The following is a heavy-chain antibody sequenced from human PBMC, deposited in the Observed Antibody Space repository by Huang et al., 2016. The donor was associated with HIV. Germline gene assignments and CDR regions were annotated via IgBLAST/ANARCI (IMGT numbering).Heavy chain of an antibody. J-gene: IGHJ4*02. V-gene: IGHV4-39*01. CDR3: ARLPGSITMIRGVITDPY. D-gene: IGHD3-10*01. Sequence: QLQLQESGPGLVKPSETLSLTCTVSGGSIRSDNYYWGWIRQPPGKGLEWIGSIYYSGSTDYNRSLKSRVNITVDTSKNQFSLKMRAVTAADTAVYYCARLPGSITMIRGVITDPYWGQGTLVTVSS. CDR2: IYYSGST. CDR1: GGSIRSDNYY.